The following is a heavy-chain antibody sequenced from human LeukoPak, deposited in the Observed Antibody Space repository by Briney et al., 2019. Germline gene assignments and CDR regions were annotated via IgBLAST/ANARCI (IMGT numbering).Heavy chain of an antibody. Sequence: PSETLSLTCTVSGGSISSSSYYWGWIRPPPGKGLEWIGSIYYSGSTYYNPSLKSRVTISVDTSKNQFSLKLSSVTAADTAVYYCARHTYDSSGYYYLAYYFDYWGQGTLVTVSS. D-gene: IGHD3-22*01. V-gene: IGHV4-39*01. CDR2: IYYSGST. CDR1: GGSISSSSYY. J-gene: IGHJ4*02. CDR3: ARHTYDSSGYYYLAYYFDY.